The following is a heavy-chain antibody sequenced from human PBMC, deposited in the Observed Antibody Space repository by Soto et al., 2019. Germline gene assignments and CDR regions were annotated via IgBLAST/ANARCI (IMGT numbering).Heavy chain of an antibody. CDR3: ARGYYDFWSGYSHYYYYGMDV. CDR1: GFTFSGYG. J-gene: IGHJ6*02. CDR2: IWYDGSNK. D-gene: IGHD3-3*01. V-gene: IGHV3-33*01. Sequence: GGSLRLSCAASGFTFSGYGMHWVRQAPGKGLEWVAVIWYDGSNKYYADSVKGRFTISRDNSKNTLYLQMNSLRAEDTAVYYCARGYYDFWSGYSHYYYYGMDVWGQGTTVTVSS.